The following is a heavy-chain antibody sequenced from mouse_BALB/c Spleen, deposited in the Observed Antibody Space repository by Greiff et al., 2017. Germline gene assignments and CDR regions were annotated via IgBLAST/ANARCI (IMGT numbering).Heavy chain of an antibody. V-gene: IGHV5-6*01. CDR2: ISSGGSYT. J-gene: IGHJ2*01. CDR1: GFTFSSYG. CDR3: ARHEGNHFDY. D-gene: IGHD2-1*01. Sequence: EVKLVESGGDLVKPGGSLKLSCAASGFTFSSYGMSWVRQTPDKRLEWVATISSGGSYTYYPDSVKGRFTISRDNAKNTLYLQMSSLKSEDTAMYYCARHEGNHFDYWGQGTTLTVSS.